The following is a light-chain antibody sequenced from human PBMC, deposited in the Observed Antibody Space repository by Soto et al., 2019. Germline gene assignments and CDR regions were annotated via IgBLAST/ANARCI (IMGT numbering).Light chain of an antibody. CDR2: EVS. CDR3: SSYAGSNNFVV. V-gene: IGLV2-8*01. J-gene: IGLJ2*01. Sequence: QSALTQPPSASGSPGQSVTISCTGTSSDVGGYNYVSWYQQHPGKAPKLMIYEVSKRPSGVPDRFSGSKSGNTASLTVSWIQAEDEADYYCSSYAGSNNFVVFGGGTKLTVL. CDR1: SSDVGGYNY.